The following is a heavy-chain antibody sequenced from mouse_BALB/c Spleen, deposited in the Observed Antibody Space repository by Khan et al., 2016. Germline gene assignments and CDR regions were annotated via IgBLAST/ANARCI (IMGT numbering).Heavy chain of an antibody. J-gene: IGHJ4*01. CDR2: IDPANGNT. CDR3: ARGDPYYPMDY. Sequence: VQLQQPGAELVKPGASVKLSCTASGFNIKDTYMHWVKQRPEQGLEWIGRIDPANGNTKYDPKFQGKATITADTYSNTAYLQLNSLTSEDTAVYYCARGDPYYPMDYGGQGTSVTVSS. CDR1: GFNIKDTY. D-gene: IGHD3-3*01. V-gene: IGHV14-3*02.